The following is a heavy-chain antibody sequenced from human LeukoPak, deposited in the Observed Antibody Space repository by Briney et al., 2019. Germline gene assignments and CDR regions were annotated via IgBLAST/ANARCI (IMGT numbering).Heavy chain of an antibody. V-gene: IGHV4-4*07. CDR2: MYTSGST. CDR1: GGSNSSYY. CDR3: ARDTGYYFGSGNYLYYFDY. Sequence: NTSETLSLXCTVFGGSNSSYYWSWIRQPAGKGLESIGRMYTSGSTNYNPSLKSRVTMSVDTSKNQFSLKLSSVTAADTAVYYCARDTGYYFGSGNYLYYFDYWGQGTLVTVSS. J-gene: IGHJ4*02. D-gene: IGHD3-10*01.